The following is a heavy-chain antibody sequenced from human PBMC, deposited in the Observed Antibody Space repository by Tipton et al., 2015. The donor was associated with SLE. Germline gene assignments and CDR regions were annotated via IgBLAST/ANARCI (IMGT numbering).Heavy chain of an antibody. CDR3: ARVQYTSGSYFFDY. V-gene: IGHV3-48*03. CDR1: GFTFSSYE. J-gene: IGHJ4*02. CDR2: ISSSGSTI. Sequence: GSLRLSCAASGFTFSSYEMNWVRQAPGKGLEWVSYISSSGSTIYYADSVKGRFTISRDNAKNSLHLQMNSLREDDTAVYYCARVQYTSGSYFFDYWGQGTLVTVSS. D-gene: IGHD6-19*01.